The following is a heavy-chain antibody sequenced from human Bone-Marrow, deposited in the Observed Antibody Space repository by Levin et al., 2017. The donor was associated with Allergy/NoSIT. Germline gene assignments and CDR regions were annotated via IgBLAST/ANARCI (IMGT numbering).Heavy chain of an antibody. V-gene: IGHV5-51*01. D-gene: IGHD7-27*01. CDR3: ARHPGADY. CDR2: IYPRDSDT. J-gene: IGHJ4*02. CDR1: GYTFATTW. Sequence: RGESLKISCQASGYTFATTWIGWVRQLPGKGLEWMGVIYPRDSDTKYSPSLEGQVTISADKSISTVYLQWSRLEVSDSGMYYCARHPGADYWGQGTLVTVSS.